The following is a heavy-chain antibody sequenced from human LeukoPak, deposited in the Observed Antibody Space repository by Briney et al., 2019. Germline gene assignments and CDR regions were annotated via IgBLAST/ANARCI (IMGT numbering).Heavy chain of an antibody. CDR2: IYYSGST. CDR3: AGGGPDSSGYFPKNAFDI. J-gene: IGHJ3*02. V-gene: IGHV4-31*03. CDR1: GGSISSGGYY. D-gene: IGHD3-22*01. Sequence: TSETLSLTCTVSGGSISSGGYYWSWIRQHPGKGLEWIGYIYYSGSTYYNPSLKSRVTISVDTSKNQFSLKLSSVTAADTAVYYCAGGGPDSSGYFPKNAFDIWGQGTMVTVSS.